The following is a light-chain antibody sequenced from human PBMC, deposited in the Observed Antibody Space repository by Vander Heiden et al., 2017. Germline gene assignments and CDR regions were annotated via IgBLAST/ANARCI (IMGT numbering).Light chain of an antibody. V-gene: IGKV2D-29*01. CDR3: MQNIKLPPFT. J-gene: IGKJ3*01. CDR2: EIS. CDR1: QSLLPSDRKTY. Sequence: IVIPQTPPSLSVAPAQPASSSCKCSQSLLPSDRKTYLYWYVQKPGQPPQLLCYEISNRFCGVPDRFSGSGSGTDFTLKISRVEAEDVGVYYCMQNIKLPPFTFGHGTKVDIK.